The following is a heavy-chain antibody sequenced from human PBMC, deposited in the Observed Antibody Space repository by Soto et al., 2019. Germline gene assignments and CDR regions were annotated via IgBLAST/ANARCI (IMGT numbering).Heavy chain of an antibody. CDR3: ERADYYDFGSGQTDAFDI. J-gene: IGHJ3*02. D-gene: IGHD3-3*01. V-gene: IGHV3-21*01. CDR2: ISSSSSYI. Sequence: GGSLRLSCAASGFTFSSYSMNWVRQAPGKGLEWVSSISSSSSYIYYADSVKGRFTISRDNAKNSLYLQMNSLRAEDTAVYYCERADYYDFGSGQTDAFDIWGQGTMVTVSS. CDR1: GFTFSSYS.